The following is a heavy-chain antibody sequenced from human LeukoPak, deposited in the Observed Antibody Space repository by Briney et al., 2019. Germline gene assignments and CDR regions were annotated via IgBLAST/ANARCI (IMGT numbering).Heavy chain of an antibody. CDR1: GGTFSSYA. CDR3: ARGGRIVVPPKAFDY. D-gene: IGHD3-22*01. V-gene: IGHV1-46*01. Sequence: EASVRVSCKASGGTFSSYAISWVRQAPGQGLEWMGIINPSGGSTSYAQKFQGRVTMTRDMSTSTVYMELSSLRSEDTAVYYCARGGRIVVPPKAFDYWGQGTLVTVSS. J-gene: IGHJ4*02. CDR2: INPSGGST.